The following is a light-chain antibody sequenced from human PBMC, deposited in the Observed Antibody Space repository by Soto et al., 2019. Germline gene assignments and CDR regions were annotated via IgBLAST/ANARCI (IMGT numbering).Light chain of an antibody. V-gene: IGKV4-1*01. J-gene: IGKJ4*01. CDR1: QSVLYRPYSKNY. CDR2: WAS. Sequence: DIVMTQSPDSVAVSLGERATINCTSSQSVLYRPYSKNYLAWYQHKPGQPPKLLIYWASTRESGVPDRFSGSGSGTDFTLTISSLQAEDVAVYYCKQYYSTPITFGGGTKVEIK. CDR3: KQYYSTPIT.